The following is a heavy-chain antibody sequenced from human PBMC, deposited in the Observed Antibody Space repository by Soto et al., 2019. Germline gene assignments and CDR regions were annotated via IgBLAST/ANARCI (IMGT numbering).Heavy chain of an antibody. CDR1: GFSLSTSGVA. Sequence: QITLKESGPTLVEPAQTLTLTCTFSGFSLSTSGVAVGWIRQPPGKALEWLALIYWDDDKRYSPSLKNRLTITKDTSKNQVVLTMTSMDPVDTATYYCAHRPTGWYFDLWGRGTLVTVSS. J-gene: IGHJ2*01. CDR2: IYWDDDK. CDR3: AHRPTGWYFDL. V-gene: IGHV2-5*02.